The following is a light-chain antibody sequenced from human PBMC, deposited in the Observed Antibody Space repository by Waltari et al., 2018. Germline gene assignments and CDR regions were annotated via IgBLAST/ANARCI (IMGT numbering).Light chain of an antibody. J-gene: IGLJ2*01. CDR1: NSDVGGYNY. Sequence: QSALTQPASVSGSPGQSITLSCTGTNSDVGGYNYVSWYQKHPGKAPIFLIYYVSNRHSGVSSRFSGSKSSNTASLTISEHQDEDEADYYCSSYTSSSTLLFGGGTKLTVL. V-gene: IGLV2-14*03. CDR3: SSYTSSSTLL. CDR2: YVS.